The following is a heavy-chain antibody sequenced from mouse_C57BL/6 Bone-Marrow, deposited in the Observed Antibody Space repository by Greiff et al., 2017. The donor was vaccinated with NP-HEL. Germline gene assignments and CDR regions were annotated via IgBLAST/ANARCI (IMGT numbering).Heavy chain of an antibody. V-gene: IGHV1-54*01. CDR1: GYAFTNYL. CDR2: INPGSGGT. D-gene: IGHD1-1*01. J-gene: IGHJ4*01. Sequence: QVQLQQSGAELVRPGTSVKVSCKASGYAFTNYLIEWVKQRPGQGLEWIGVINPGSGGTNYNEKFKGKATLTADKSSSTAYMQLSSLTSEDSAVYFCARSAYYYGSSYYAMDYWGQGTSVTVSS. CDR3: ARSAYYYGSSYYAMDY.